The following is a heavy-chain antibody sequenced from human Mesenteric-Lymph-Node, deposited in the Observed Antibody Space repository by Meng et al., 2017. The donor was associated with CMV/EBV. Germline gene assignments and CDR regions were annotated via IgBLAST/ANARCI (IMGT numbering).Heavy chain of an antibody. Sequence: GGSLRLSCAASGFTFSDYCMSWIRQAPGKGLEWISYISSPGSTKYYADSVKGRFTISRDNAKNTLYLQMSNLRAEDTAVYYCARVSIMATGPSDYWGQGTLVTVSS. J-gene: IGHJ4*02. CDR3: ARVSIMATGPSDY. CDR1: GFTFSDYC. V-gene: IGHV3-11*01. CDR2: ISSPGSTK. D-gene: IGHD1-1*01.